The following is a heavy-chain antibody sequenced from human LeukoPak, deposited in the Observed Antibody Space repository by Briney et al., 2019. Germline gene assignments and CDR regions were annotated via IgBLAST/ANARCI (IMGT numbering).Heavy chain of an antibody. V-gene: IGHV4-59*08. CDR1: GGSISSYY. D-gene: IGHD6-19*01. CDR2: IYYSGST. CDR3: ARTPGIAVAGTGGS. Sequence: SETLSLTCTVSGGSISSYYWSWIRQPPGKGLEWIGYIYYSGSTNYNPSLKSRVTISVDTSKNQFSLKLSSVTAADTAVYYCARTPGIAVAGTGGSWGQGTLVTVSS. J-gene: IGHJ4*02.